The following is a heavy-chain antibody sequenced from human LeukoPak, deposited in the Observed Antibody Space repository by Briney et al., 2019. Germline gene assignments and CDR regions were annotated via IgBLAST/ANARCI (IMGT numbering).Heavy chain of an antibody. V-gene: IGHV3-23*01. Sequence: GGSLRLSCATSRFTFSHCDLAWVRQAPGKGLEWVSTITSGGHTYYADSVKGRFTLSRDDSKNTVYLQMNGLRAEDTAAYYCEAATGSFDSWGQGTLVTVSS. CDR3: EAATGSFDS. J-gene: IGHJ4*02. D-gene: IGHD3-9*01. CDR1: RFTFSHCD. CDR2: ITSGGHT.